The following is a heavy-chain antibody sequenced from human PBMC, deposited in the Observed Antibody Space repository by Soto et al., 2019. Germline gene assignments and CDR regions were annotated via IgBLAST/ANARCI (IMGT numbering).Heavy chain of an antibody. J-gene: IGHJ6*02. D-gene: IGHD3-3*01. Sequence: SVKVSCKASGGTFSSYAISWVRQAPGQGLEWMGGIIPIFGTANYAQKFQGRVTITADESTSTAYMELSSLRSEDMAVYYCARDLGNSPAFTIFGVVSEPKYSSGIDVWAQGTTLTVSS. V-gene: IGHV1-69*13. CDR2: IIPIFGTA. CDR1: GGTFSSYA. CDR3: ARDLGNSPAFTIFGVVSEPKYSSGIDV.